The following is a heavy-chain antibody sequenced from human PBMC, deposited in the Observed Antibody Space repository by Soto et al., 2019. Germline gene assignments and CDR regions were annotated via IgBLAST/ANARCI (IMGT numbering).Heavy chain of an antibody. Sequence: QVQLQESGPGLVKPSETLSLTCPVSGGSISSYYWSWIRQPPGKGLEWIGYIYYSGSTNYNPSLKSRVTISVDTSKNQFALKRSSVTAADTAVYYCARDPGYDISGYYYDYAGMNVLGQGTTVTVSS. J-gene: IGHJ6*02. CDR1: GGSISSYY. V-gene: IGHV4-59*01. D-gene: IGHD3-22*01. CDR3: ARDPGYDISGYYYDYAGMNV. CDR2: IYYSGST.